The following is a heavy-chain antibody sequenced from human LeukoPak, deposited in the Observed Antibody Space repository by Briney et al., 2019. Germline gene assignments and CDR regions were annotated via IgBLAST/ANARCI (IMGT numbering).Heavy chain of an antibody. CDR2: IDKESQFYATAT. CDR3: TRDSGTYNWLDP. J-gene: IGHJ5*02. V-gene: IGHV3-73*01. D-gene: IGHD1-26*01. Sequence: GGSLKLSCTASGFAFSGSAVHWVRQSSEKGLEWVGHIDKESQFYATATAYAASVEGRFTISRDDSKNTAYLQMNSLKTEDTALYFCTRDSGTYNWLDPWGQGTLVTVSS. CDR1: GFAFSGSA.